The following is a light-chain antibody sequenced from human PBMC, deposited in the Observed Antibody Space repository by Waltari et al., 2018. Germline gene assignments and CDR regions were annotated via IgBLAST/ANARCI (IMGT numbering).Light chain of an antibody. J-gene: IGLJ1*01. Sequence: QSALIQPRSVSGSPGQSVTIPCTGTSSDVGGSKYVSWYQQHPGKAPKLMIYEVSKRPSGVPDRFSGSKSGNTASLTVSGLQAEDEADYYCSSYAGSNYVFGTGTKVTVL. CDR3: SSYAGSNYV. CDR2: EVS. V-gene: IGLV2-8*01. CDR1: SSDVGGSKY.